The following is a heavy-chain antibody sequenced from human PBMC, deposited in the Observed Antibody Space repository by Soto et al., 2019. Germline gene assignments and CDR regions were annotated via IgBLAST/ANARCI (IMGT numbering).Heavy chain of an antibody. CDR2: IYHSGST. V-gene: IGHV4-30-2*01. Sequence: SETLSLTCAFSCGSIISGGYSWSWIRQPPGKGLEWIGYIYHSGSTYYNPSLKSRVTISVDRSKNQFSLKLSSVTAADTAVYYCARGGSAWGIVHFDPWGQGTLVTVSS. J-gene: IGHJ5*02. CDR3: ARGGSAWGIVHFDP. CDR1: CGSIISGGYS. D-gene: IGHD3-10*01.